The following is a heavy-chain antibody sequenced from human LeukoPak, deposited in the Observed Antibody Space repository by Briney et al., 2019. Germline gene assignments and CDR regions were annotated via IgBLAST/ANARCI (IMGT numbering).Heavy chain of an antibody. CDR2: ISAGSDYF. D-gene: IGHD4-17*01. Sequence: GGSLRLSCAASGFTFSSFAMNWVRQAPGKGLEWVSSISAGSDYFSYADSVQGRFTISRDNAKNSLYLQMNSLRAEDTALYYCARDIAHDSGDPWDYWGQGTLVTVSS. J-gene: IGHJ4*02. CDR3: ARDIAHDSGDPWDY. V-gene: IGHV3-21*01. CDR1: GFTFSSFA.